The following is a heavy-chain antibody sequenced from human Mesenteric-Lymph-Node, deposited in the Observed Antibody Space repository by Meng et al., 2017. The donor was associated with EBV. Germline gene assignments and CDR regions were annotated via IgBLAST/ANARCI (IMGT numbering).Heavy chain of an antibody. CDR3: VKQALVGAFEY. Sequence: QVQLVESVGGVVQPGGSLRLSCAASGFSFSCYAMHWVRQAPGKGLEWVAVISYDGSNEFYADSVKGRFTISRDNSKNSVYLQMNSLRPEDTALYYCVKQALVGAFEYWGQGTLVTVSS. CDR1: GFSFSCYA. CDR2: ISYDGSNE. J-gene: IGHJ4*02. D-gene: IGHD1-26*01. V-gene: IGHV3-30-3*02.